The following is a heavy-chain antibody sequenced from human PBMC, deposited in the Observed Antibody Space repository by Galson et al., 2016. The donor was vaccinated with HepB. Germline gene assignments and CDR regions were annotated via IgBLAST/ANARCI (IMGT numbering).Heavy chain of an antibody. Sequence: TLSLTCTVAGGSISSRGYYWSWIRQHPGKGLEWIWYSYYSVGTYYNPSLQSRLTISLDTSKNHVALKLDSVTAADTAGYYGAGYEVVSFDYWGQGTLVTVSS. J-gene: IGHJ4*02. CDR3: AGYEVVSFDY. CDR1: GGSISSRGYY. D-gene: IGHD2-15*01. V-gene: IGHV4-31*03. CDR2: SYYSVGT.